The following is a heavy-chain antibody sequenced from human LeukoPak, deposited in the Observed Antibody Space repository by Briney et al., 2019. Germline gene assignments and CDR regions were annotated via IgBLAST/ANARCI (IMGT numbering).Heavy chain of an antibody. J-gene: IGHJ4*02. CDR2: ISSSSSCI. Sequence: GWALRLSCPASGFTLRSYSMNGVRQAPGKGLEGVSSISSSSSCIDYADSVKGRFTISRDNAKNSLYLQMNSLRAEDTAVYYCARGGLSYYGSLFDYWGQGTLVTVSS. CDR3: ARGGLSYYGSLFDY. D-gene: IGHD3-10*01. CDR1: GFTLRSYS. V-gene: IGHV3-21*01.